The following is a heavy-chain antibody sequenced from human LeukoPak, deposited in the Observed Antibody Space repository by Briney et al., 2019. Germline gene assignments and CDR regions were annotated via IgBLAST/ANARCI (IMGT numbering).Heavy chain of an antibody. CDR1: AFTFRSYS. J-gene: IGHJ3*02. V-gene: IGHV3-21*01. CDR3: ARVLIVGATGDAFDI. Sequence: GGSLRLSCAASAFTFRSYSMYWVRQAPGKGLESVSSISSSSGYIFYTDSVKGRFTISRDNAKNSLYLKMNSLRAEDTAVYYCARVLIVGATGDAFDIWGQGTMVTVSS. D-gene: IGHD1-26*01. CDR2: ISSSSGYI.